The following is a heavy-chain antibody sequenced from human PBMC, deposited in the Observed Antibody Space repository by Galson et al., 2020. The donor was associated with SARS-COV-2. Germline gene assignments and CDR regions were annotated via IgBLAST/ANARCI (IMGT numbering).Heavy chain of an antibody. Sequence: SETLSLTCTVSGGSISGYYWSWIRQPAGKGLEYIGRIYTNENTNYNPSLKSRVTMSADSSKNQVSLKLSSVTAADTAVYYCARGVGASEKFDYWGQGTLVSVSS. CDR3: ARGVGASEKFDY. CDR1: GGSISGYY. V-gene: IGHV4-4*07. D-gene: IGHD1-26*01. J-gene: IGHJ4*02. CDR2: IYTNENT.